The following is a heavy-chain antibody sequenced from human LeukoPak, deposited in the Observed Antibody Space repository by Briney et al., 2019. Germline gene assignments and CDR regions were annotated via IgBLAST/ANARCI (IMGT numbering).Heavy chain of an antibody. D-gene: IGHD3-22*01. V-gene: IGHV1-58*02. CDR3: AADLYDSSGYTDY. J-gene: IGHJ4*02. Sequence: SVTVSCKASGFTFTSSAMQWVRQARGHRLEWIGWIVVGSGNTNYAQKFQERVTITRDMSTSTAYMELSSLRSEDTAVYYCAADLYDSSGYTDYWGQGTLVTVS. CDR2: IVVGSGNT. CDR1: GFTFTSSA.